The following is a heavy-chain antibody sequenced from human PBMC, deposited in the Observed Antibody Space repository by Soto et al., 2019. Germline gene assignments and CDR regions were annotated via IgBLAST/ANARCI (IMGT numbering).Heavy chain of an antibody. CDR3: ARDPEVRGVAGN. CDR1: GFTFTTYA. V-gene: IGHV3-23*01. J-gene: IGHJ4*02. D-gene: IGHD3-10*01. Sequence: GGSLRLSCAVSGFTFTTYAMSWVRQAPGKGLEWVSDISGSGGSTYYADSVKGRFTISRDNFRNTLYLQMNSLRAEDTAVYFCARDPEVRGVAGNWGQGTLVTVSS. CDR2: ISGSGGST.